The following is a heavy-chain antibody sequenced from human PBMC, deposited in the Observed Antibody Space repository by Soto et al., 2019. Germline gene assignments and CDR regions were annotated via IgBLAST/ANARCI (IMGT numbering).Heavy chain of an antibody. CDR2: IIPILGIA. CDR1: GGTFSSYT. J-gene: IGHJ4*02. D-gene: IGHD3-10*01. V-gene: IGHV1-69*02. Sequence: QVQLVQSGAEVKKPGSSVKVSCKASGGTFSSYTISWVRQAPGQGLEWMGRIIPILGIANYAQKFQGRVTIXXDXSXXTAYMELSSLRSEDTAVYYCAKHSMVRGVIYGFDYWGQGTLVTVSS. CDR3: AKHSMVRGVIYGFDY.